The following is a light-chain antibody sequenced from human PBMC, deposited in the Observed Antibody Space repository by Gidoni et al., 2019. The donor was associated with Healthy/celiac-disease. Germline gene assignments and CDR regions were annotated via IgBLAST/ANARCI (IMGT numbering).Light chain of an antibody. CDR2: AAS. Sequence: IQMTQSPSSLSASVGYNVTITCRASHGISNYLAWYQQKPAKVPKLLIYAASTWQSGVPSRFSGSGSGTDFTLTISSLQPEDVATYYCQKYNSAPWTFGQGTKVEIK. CDR3: QKYNSAPWT. V-gene: IGKV1-27*01. CDR1: HGISNY. J-gene: IGKJ1*01.